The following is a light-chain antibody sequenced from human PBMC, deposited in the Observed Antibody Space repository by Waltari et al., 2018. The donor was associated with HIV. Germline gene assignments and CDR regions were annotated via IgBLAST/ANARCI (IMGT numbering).Light chain of an antibody. V-gene: IGLV2-11*02. CDR3: CSYTGSYTLV. CDR1: SSDIGRYNY. Sequence: QSALTQPRSVSGSPGQSVTISCTGTSSDIGRYNYVSWYQQHPGKAPKLIIYYVTKRPSGVPDRFSGSKSGNTASLTMSGLQTEDEADYYCCSYTGSYTLVFGGGTKLTVL. J-gene: IGLJ3*02. CDR2: YVT.